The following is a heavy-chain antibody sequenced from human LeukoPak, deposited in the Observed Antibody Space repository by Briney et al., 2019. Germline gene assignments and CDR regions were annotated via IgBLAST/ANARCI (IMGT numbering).Heavy chain of an antibody. Sequence: SETLSLTCTVSGGSISSYYWSWIRQPPGKGLEWIGYVHYSGSTNYNPSLKSRVTISVDTSKNQFSLKLSSVTAADTAVYYCARDHSSSWYGMDVWGQGTTVTVSS. CDR1: GGSISSYY. V-gene: IGHV4-59*12. J-gene: IGHJ6*02. CDR3: ARDHSSSWYGMDV. CDR2: VHYSGST. D-gene: IGHD6-13*01.